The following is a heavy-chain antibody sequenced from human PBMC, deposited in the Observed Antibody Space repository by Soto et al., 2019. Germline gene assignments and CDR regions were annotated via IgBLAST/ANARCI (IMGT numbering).Heavy chain of an antibody. V-gene: IGHV1-69*01. CDR2: IIPIFGTA. J-gene: IGHJ6*02. Sequence: QVQLVQSGAEVKKPGSSVKVSCKASGVTFSSYAISWVRQAPGQGLEWMGGIIPIFGTANYAQKFQGRVTITADESTSTAYMELSSRRSEDTAVYYCARTLVPEDYYYYGMDVWGQGTKVTVSS. CDR3: ARTLVPEDYYYYGMDV. CDR1: GVTFSSYA. D-gene: IGHD6-6*01.